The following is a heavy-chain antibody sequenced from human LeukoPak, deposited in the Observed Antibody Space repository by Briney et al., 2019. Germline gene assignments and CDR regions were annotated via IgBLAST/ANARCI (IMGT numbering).Heavy chain of an antibody. Sequence: GASVKVSCKASGGTFSSYAISWVRQAPGQGLEWMGGIIPIFGTANYAQKFQGRVTITADESTSTAYMELSSLRSEDTAVYYCARGAFMVRGVSGYDWGQGTLVTVSS. V-gene: IGHV1-69*13. CDR1: GGTFSSYA. CDR2: IIPIFGTA. J-gene: IGHJ4*02. CDR3: ARGAFMVRGVSGYD. D-gene: IGHD3-10*01.